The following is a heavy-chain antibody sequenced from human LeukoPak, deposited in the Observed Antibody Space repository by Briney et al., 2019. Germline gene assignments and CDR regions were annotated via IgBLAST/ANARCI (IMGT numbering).Heavy chain of an antibody. J-gene: IGHJ3*02. CDR3: ARSRDGYWDAFDI. Sequence: SETLSLTCTVSGYSISSGYYWGWIRQPPGMGLEWIGSILHSGSTYYNPSLKSRVTMSVDTSKNQFSLKLSSVTAADTAVYYCARSRDGYWDAFDIWGQGTMVTVSS. D-gene: IGHD5-24*01. CDR1: GYSISSGYY. CDR2: ILHSGST. V-gene: IGHV4-38-2*02.